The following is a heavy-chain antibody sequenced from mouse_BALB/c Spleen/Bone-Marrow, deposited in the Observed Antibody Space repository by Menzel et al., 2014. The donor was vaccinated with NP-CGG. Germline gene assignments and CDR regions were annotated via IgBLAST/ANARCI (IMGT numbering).Heavy chain of an antibody. J-gene: IGHJ2*01. D-gene: IGHD2-14*01. CDR1: GYAFTNYN. CDR3: SRGVLAYFDY. CDR2: IDPYSGGT. Sequence: VQLQQSGPELVKPGASVKVSCKASGYAFTNYNMNWVKQSHGKSLEWIGYIDPYSGGTNYNQKFRGKATLTVDKSSSXAYMHLNSLTSEDSAVYYCSRGVLAYFDYWGQGTTLTVSS. V-gene: IGHV1S135*01.